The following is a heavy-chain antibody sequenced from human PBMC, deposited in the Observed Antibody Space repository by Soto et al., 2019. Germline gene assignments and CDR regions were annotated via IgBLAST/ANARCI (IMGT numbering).Heavy chain of an antibody. V-gene: IGHV4-34*01. CDR2: INHSGST. CDR1: GGSFSGYY. J-gene: IGHJ4*02. CDR3: ERLGGYYQALDH. D-gene: IGHD3-3*01. Sequence: SETLSLTCAVYGGSFSGYYWSWIRQPPGKGLEWIGEINHSGSTNYNPSLKSRVTISVDTSKNQFSLKLSSVTAADTAVYYCERLGGYYQALDHWSQGTLVTVSS.